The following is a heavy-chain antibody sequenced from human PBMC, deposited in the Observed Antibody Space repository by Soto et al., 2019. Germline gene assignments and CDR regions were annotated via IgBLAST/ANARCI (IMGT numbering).Heavy chain of an antibody. CDR2: IYYSGST. CDR1: GGSISSGGYY. Sequence: QVQLQESGPGLVKPSQTLSLTCTVSGGSISSGGYYWSWIRRHPGKGLEWIGYIYYSGSTYYNPSFKRRVTISGDTSKNPFSLKLSSVPAADTAVYYCARVGGINWFDPWGQGTLVTVSS. D-gene: IGHD3-16*01. V-gene: IGHV4-31*03. CDR3: ARVGGINWFDP. J-gene: IGHJ5*02.